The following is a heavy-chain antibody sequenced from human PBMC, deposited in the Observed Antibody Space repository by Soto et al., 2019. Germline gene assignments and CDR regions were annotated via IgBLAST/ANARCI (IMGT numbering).Heavy chain of an antibody. CDR2: ISYDGSSK. CDR1: GFTFSSYG. V-gene: IGHV3-30*19. CDR3: ARDTDYDILTGYYNKLKGNPNAFDI. D-gene: IGHD3-9*01. J-gene: IGHJ3*02. Sequence: GGSLRLSCAASGFTFSSYGMHWVRQAPGKGLEWVAVISYDGSSKYYADSVKGRFTISRANSKNTLYLQMNSLRAEDTAVYYCARDTDYDILTGYYNKLKGNPNAFDIWGQGRMVTVSS.